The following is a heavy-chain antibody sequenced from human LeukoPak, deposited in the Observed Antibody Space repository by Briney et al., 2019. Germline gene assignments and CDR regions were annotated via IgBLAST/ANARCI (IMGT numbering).Heavy chain of an antibody. CDR1: GFTFSSYD. Sequence: GGSLRLSCAASGFTFSSYDMHWVRQATGKGLEWVSAIGTAGDTYYPGSVKGRFTISRENAKNSLYLQMNSLRAEDTAVYYCAKDGGLWVSAHWGDSWGRGTLVTVSS. J-gene: IGHJ4*02. CDR2: IGTAGDT. V-gene: IGHV3-13*01. CDR3: AKDGGLWVSAHWGDS. D-gene: IGHD7-27*01.